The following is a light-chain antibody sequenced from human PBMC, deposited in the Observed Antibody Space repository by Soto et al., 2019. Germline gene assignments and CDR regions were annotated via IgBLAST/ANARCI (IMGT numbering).Light chain of an antibody. CDR1: QNISTY. J-gene: IGKJ1*01. V-gene: IGKV3-11*01. CDR3: QQRTNSPPWT. CDR2: GVS. Sequence: EIVLTQSPATLSLSPGEGASLPCRASQNISTYLAWYQQRPGQVPRLLIYGVSKRAPVIPARFSGSGSGTDFTLTVSGLETEDFATYYCQQRTNSPPWTFGQGTRVELK.